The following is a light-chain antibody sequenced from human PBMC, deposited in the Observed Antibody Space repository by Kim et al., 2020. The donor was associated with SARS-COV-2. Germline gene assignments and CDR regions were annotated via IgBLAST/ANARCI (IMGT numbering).Light chain of an antibody. Sequence: SYELTQPPSLSVAPGKTARITCGGGNIGSESVHWYQQRPGQAPVLVIYYNSDRPSGIPERISGSNSGDMATLTISRVEAGDEAEYFCQVWNSGSDHPEFG. CDR2: YNS. J-gene: IGLJ2*01. V-gene: IGLV3-21*04. CDR1: NIGSES. CDR3: QVWNSGSDHPE.